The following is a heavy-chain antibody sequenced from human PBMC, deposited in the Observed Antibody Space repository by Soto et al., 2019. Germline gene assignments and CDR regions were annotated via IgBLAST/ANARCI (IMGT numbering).Heavy chain of an antibody. CDR2: ISNSGTKK. J-gene: IGHJ6*02. CDR3: ARDEGYAMDV. V-gene: IGHV3-21*01. Sequence: GGSLRLSCVASGITFYSFSVNWVRQAPGKGLEWVSSISNSGTKKNYADSVKGRFTISRDTANNSVFLQMNNLRGEDTAVYYCARDEGYAMDVWGQGTTVTVS. D-gene: IGHD5-18*01. CDR1: GITFYSFS.